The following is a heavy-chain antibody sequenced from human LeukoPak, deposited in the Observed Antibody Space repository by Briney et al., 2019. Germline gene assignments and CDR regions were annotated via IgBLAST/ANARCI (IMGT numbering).Heavy chain of an antibody. V-gene: IGHV1-2*02. CDR2: INPNSGGT. J-gene: IGHJ4*02. Sequence: GASVKVSCKASGYTFTDYYMHWVRQAPGQGLEWMGWINPNSGGTNYAQKFQGRVTMTRDTSISTAYMELSSLRAEDTAVYYCAKGQGTYGHPFDYWGQGTLVTVSS. CDR3: AKGQGTYGHPFDY. D-gene: IGHD3-10*01. CDR1: GYTFTDYY.